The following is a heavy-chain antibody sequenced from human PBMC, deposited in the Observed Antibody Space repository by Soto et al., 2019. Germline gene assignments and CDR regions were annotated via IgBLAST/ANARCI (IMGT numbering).Heavy chain of an antibody. D-gene: IGHD4-17*01. J-gene: IGHJ4*02. CDR1: GYTFITYA. V-gene: IGHV1-3*04. CDR3: AREALVTTGFDY. Sequence: QVQLAQSGAEVKKPGASVKVSCKASGYTFITYAIHWVRQAPGQRLEWMGWINTGSGNTKSSQKFQDRVTITRDESASIVYMELNSLRSEDTAVYYCAREALVTTGFDYWGQGTLVTVSS. CDR2: INTGSGNT.